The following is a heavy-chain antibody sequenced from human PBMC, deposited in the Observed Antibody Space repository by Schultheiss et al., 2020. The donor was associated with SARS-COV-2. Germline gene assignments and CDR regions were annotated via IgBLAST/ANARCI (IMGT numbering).Heavy chain of an antibody. Sequence: SVKVSCKASGYTFTSYDINWVRQAPGQGLEWMGGIIPIFGTANYAQKFQGRVTITADESTSTAYMELSSLRSEDTAVYYCARGRTGVGAKDYWGQGTLVTVSS. CDR3: ARGRTGVGAKDY. J-gene: IGHJ4*02. V-gene: IGHV1-69*13. CDR1: GYTFTSYD. D-gene: IGHD1-26*01. CDR2: IIPIFGTA.